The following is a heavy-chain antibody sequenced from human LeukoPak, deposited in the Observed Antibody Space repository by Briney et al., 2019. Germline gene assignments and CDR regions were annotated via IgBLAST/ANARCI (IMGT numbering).Heavy chain of an antibody. CDR3: ATDTTYASDL. CDR1: GFSFSDAW. Sequence: GGSLRLSCAAPGFSFSDAWMTWVRQAPGKGLEWVGRIKRKADGATADYAAPVKGRFTVPRDDSKNTLYLQMNSLKTEDTGVYYCATDTTYASDLWGQGTLVIVSS. V-gene: IGHV3-15*01. J-gene: IGHJ3*01. D-gene: IGHD1-14*01. CDR2: IKRKADGATA.